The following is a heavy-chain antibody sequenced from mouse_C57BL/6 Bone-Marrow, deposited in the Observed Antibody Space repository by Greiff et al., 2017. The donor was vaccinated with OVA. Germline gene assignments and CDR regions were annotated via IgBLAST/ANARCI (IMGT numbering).Heavy chain of an antibody. J-gene: IGHJ2*01. Sequence: VQLQQSGAELVRPGTSVKVSCKASGYAFTNYLLEWVKQRPGQGLEWIGVINPGSGGTNYNEKFKGKATLTADKSSSTAYMQLSSLTSEDSAVYFCARRTPDSSGYVDYFDYWGQGTTLTVSS. CDR2: INPGSGGT. CDR3: ARRTPDSSGYVDYFDY. V-gene: IGHV1-54*01. D-gene: IGHD3-2*02. CDR1: GYAFTNYL.